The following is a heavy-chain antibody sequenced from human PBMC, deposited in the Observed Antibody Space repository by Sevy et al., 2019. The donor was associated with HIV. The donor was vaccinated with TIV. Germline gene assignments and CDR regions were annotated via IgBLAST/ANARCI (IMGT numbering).Heavy chain of an antibody. V-gene: IGHV3-11*01. D-gene: IGHD2-2*03. CDR1: VFIFSDYY. Sequence: GGSLRLSCSDSVFIFSDYYMSWIRQAPGRGLEWVSYISGSGITYYVDSVEGRFTISRDNARNSLYLQMNSLRADDTAVYYCARDRLLGIAREVARGGYWGQVTLVTVSS. J-gene: IGHJ4*02. CDR3: ARDRLLGIAREVARGGY. CDR2: ISGSGIT.